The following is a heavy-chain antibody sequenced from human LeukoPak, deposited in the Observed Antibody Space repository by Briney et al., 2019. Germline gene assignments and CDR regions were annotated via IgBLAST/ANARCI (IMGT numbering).Heavy chain of an antibody. D-gene: IGHD3-10*01. J-gene: IGHJ5*02. CDR1: GDSITSYF. Sequence: SETLSLTCTVSGDSITSYFWSWIRQPPGKGLEWVGYIFYSGSTNYNPSLKSRVTISVDTSKNQFSLKLTSVNAADTAVYYCAREGYYGSGSNWFDPWGQGTLVTVSS. CDR2: IFYSGST. CDR3: AREGYYGSGSNWFDP. V-gene: IGHV4-59*01.